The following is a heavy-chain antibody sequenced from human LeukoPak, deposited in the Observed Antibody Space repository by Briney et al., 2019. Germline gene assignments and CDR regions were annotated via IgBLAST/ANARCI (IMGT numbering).Heavy chain of an antibody. J-gene: IGHJ4*02. CDR1: GGSISSSSYY. CDR3: ARRGRQWPRPWYYFDY. Sequence: SETLSLTCTVSGGSISSSSYYWGWIRQPPGKGLEWIGSIYYSGSTYYNPSLKSRVTISVDTSKNQFSLKLSSVTAADTAVYYCARRGRQWPRPWYYFDYWGQGTLVTVSS. CDR2: IYYSGST. V-gene: IGHV4-39*01. D-gene: IGHD6-19*01.